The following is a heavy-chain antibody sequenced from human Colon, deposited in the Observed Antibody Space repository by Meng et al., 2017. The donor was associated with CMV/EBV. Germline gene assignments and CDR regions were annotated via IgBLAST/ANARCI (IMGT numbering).Heavy chain of an antibody. CDR3: AKVGDGYGDYGSIDS. CDR1: GFTFSSYG. CDR2: IRYDSAYK. V-gene: IGHV3-30*02. J-gene: IGHJ4*02. Sequence: GGSLRLSCAASGFTFSSYGMHWVRQAPGKGLEWVTYIRYDSAYKYSADSVQGRFTISRDNSKKMLYLQMNTLRPEDTAMYYCAKVGDGYGDYGSIDSWGQGTMVTVSS. D-gene: IGHD4-17*01.